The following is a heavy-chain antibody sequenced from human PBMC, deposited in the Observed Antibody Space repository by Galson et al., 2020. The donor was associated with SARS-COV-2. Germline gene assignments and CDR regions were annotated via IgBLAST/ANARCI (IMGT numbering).Heavy chain of an antibody. Sequence: SETLSLTCTVSGGSISSGSHYWGWIRQPPGKGLEWIGNIYYTGSTYYNPSLKSRVTISVDTSKNRFSLRLGSVTAADTAVYYCATIVPPAISPLDFWGLGTLVTVSS. V-gene: IGHV4-39*01. D-gene: IGHD2-2*02. CDR1: GGSISSGSHY. CDR3: ATIVPPAISPLDF. CDR2: IYYTGST. J-gene: IGHJ4*02.